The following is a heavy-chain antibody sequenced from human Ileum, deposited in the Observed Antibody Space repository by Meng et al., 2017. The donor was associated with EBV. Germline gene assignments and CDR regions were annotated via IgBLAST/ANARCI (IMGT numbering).Heavy chain of an antibody. CDR2: IYRGGGT. D-gene: IGHD2-2*02. CDR3: ARVRVIPAAIGFDY. V-gene: IGHV4-4*02. CDR1: GGASSSSDW. J-gene: IGHJ4*02. Sequence: GPLQESGPGLVKPSGSLSLTCAVSGGASSSSDWWSWVRQPPGKGLEWIGEIYRGGGTNYNASLKSRVTISVDTSKNHFSLKLNSVTAADTAVYYCARVRVIPAAIGFDYWGQGTLVTVSS.